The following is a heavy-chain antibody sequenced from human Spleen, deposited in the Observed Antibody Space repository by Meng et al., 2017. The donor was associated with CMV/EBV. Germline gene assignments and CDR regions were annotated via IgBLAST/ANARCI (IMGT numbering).Heavy chain of an antibody. CDR3: AGAYFSPRPLLT. J-gene: IGHJ5*02. CDR1: GFTFSGSA. Sequence: SGFTFSGSAMQWVRQASGKGLEWVGRIRSKANSYATAYAASVKGRFTISRDDSKNTAYLQMNSLKTEDTALYYCAGAYFSPRPLLTWGLGTLVTVSS. CDR2: IRSKANSYAT. D-gene: IGHD1-26*01. V-gene: IGHV3-73*01.